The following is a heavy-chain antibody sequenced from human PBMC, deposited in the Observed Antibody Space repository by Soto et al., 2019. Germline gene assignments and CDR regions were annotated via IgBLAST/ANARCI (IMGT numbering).Heavy chain of an antibody. CDR1: GFTFSTYW. CDR2: INSDGGST. D-gene: IGHD3-3*02. V-gene: IGHV3-74*01. CDR3: SKYQDDTSMFMPS. Sequence: PGGSLRLSCAASGFTFSTYWMHWVRQAPGKGLVWVSRINSDGGSTTCADSVKGRFTISRDNPKNTLYLQMNSLRTDDTAVYYCSKYQDDTSMFMPSRAQRTLVTVSS. J-gene: IGHJ1*01.